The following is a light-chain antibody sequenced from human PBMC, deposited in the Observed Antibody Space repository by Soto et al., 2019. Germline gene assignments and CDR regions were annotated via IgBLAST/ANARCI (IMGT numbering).Light chain of an antibody. CDR1: SSDVGGYKY. J-gene: IGLJ1*01. Sequence: QSVLTQPASVSGSPGQSVTISCTGTSSDVGGYKYVSWYQQHPGKVPKLMIFEVSNRPSGVSHRFSGSKSANTASLTISGILAEDEAISYSTSYAGSSTLVLGTGTKVNVL. V-gene: IGLV2-14*01. CDR3: TSYAGSSTLV. CDR2: EVS.